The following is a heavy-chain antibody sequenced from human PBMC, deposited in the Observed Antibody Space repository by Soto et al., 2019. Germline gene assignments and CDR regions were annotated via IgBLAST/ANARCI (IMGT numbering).Heavy chain of an antibody. CDR3: ARVAMENYHDMWSGSTSSALDV. D-gene: IGHD3-3*01. J-gene: IGHJ6*02. CDR2: VSHSGRT. V-gene: IGHV4-59*13. CDR1: GGSMRGYS. Sequence: PSETLSLTCKVSGGSMRGYSWSWIRQTPGEGLEWIGYVSHSGRTDYSPSLKNRVTISLDMSKNRFALHVNSVDPADTAVYYCARVAMENYHDMWSGSTSSALDVWGQGTTVTVSS.